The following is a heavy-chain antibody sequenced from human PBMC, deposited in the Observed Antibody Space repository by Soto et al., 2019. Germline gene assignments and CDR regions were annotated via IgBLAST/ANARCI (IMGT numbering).Heavy chain of an antibody. Sequence: GGSLRLSCAASGFTFDDYAMHWVRQAPGKGLEWVSGISWNSGSIGYADSVKGRFTISRDNAKNSLYLQMNSLRAEDTALYYCAKDRSSGWTDFDYWGQGTLVTVSS. V-gene: IGHV3-9*01. CDR1: GFTFDDYA. J-gene: IGHJ4*02. D-gene: IGHD6-19*01. CDR2: ISWNSGSI. CDR3: AKDRSSGWTDFDY.